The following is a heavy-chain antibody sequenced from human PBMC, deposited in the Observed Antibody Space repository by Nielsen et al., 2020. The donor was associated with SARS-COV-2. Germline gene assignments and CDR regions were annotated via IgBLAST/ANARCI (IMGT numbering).Heavy chain of an antibody. J-gene: IGHJ4*02. CDR3: AKDRGSLIVGATIGYFDS. D-gene: IGHD1-26*01. Sequence: GESLKISCAASGFIFSDYAMAWVRQAPGKGLEWVSVIKTSGGTTYYADSVKGRCTISRDNSKNTLYLHMNSLRAEDTAVYYCAKDRGSLIVGATIGYFDSWGQGTLVTVSS. V-gene: IGHV3-23*01. CDR1: GFIFSDYA. CDR2: IKTSGGTT.